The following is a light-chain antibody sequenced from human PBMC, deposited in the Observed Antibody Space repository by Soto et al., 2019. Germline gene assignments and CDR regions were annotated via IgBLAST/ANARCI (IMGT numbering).Light chain of an antibody. Sequence: EIVMTQSPATLSVSPGERATLSCRASQSVSSNLAWYRQKPGQAPRLLIHGASTRATGIPARFSGSGSGTEFTLTISSLQSEDFAVYYCQQYNNWPRDTFGQGTKLEIK. CDR1: QSVSSN. CDR3: QQYNNWPRDT. CDR2: GAS. V-gene: IGKV3-15*01. J-gene: IGKJ2*01.